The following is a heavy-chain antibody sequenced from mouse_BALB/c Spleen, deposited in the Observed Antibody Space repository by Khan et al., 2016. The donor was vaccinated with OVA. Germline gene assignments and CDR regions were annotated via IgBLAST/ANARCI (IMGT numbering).Heavy chain of an antibody. V-gene: IGHV5-6-5*01. CDR3: TREAYRYDEYYFDY. CDR2: ISSGGTP. Sequence: EVELVESGGGLVKPGGSLKLSCAASGFTFSSYVMSWVRQTPEKRLAWVASISSGGTPYYPDSVKSRFTISRDNAMNILYLQMSSLRSEDTAIYYYTREAYRYDEYYFDYWGQGTTLTVSS. CDR1: GFTFSSYV. D-gene: IGHD2-14*01. J-gene: IGHJ2*01.